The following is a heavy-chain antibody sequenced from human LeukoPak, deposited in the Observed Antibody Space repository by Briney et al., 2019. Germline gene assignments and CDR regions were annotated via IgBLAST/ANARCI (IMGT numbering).Heavy chain of an antibody. J-gene: IGHJ4*02. CDR3: AREERLIAATGRGAFDY. V-gene: IGHV1-46*01. D-gene: IGHD6-13*01. Sequence: GASVKVSCKASGGTFSSYAFNWVRQAPGQGLEWMGIINPITGTTTYAQKFQGRVTMTRDTSTGTVYMELSSLRSEDTAVYYCAREERLIAATGRGAFDYWGQGTLVTVSS. CDR2: INPITGTT. CDR1: GGTFSSYA.